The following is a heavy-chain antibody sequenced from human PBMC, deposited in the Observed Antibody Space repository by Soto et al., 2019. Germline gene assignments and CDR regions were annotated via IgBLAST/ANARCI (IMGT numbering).Heavy chain of an antibody. CDR2: FDPEDGET. J-gene: IGHJ6*02. CDR1: GYTLTELS. CDR3: AATLDSSSGSGYYGMDV. D-gene: IGHD6-6*01. Sequence: ASVKVSCKVSGYTLTELSMHWVRQAPGKGLEWMGGFDPEDGETIYAQKFQGRVTMTEDTSTDTAYMELSSLRSEDTAVYYCAATLDSSSGSGYYGMDVWGQGTTVTVSS. V-gene: IGHV1-24*01.